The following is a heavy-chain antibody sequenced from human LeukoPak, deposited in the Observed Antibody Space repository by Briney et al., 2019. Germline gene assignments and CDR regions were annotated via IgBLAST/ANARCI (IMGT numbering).Heavy chain of an antibody. CDR1: GGTFSSYA. Sequence: SVKVSCKASGGTFSSYAISWVRQAPGQGLEWMGGIIPIFGTANYAQKLQGRVTMTTDTSTSTAYMELRSLRSDDTAVYYCARSPGDCSGGSCARIDPWGQGTLVTVSS. J-gene: IGHJ5*02. CDR2: IIPIFGTA. D-gene: IGHD2-15*01. CDR3: ARSPGDCSGGSCARIDP. V-gene: IGHV1-69*05.